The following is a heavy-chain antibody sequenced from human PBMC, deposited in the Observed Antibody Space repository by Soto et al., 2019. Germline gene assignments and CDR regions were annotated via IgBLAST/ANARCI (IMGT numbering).Heavy chain of an antibody. V-gene: IGHV3-15*07. CDR3: NTDSYLTSKLVRFDY. J-gene: IGHJ4*01. CDR2: IKGQVNGGTP. CDR1: GVTVSTAW. D-gene: IGHD3-3*02. Sequence: PCGSLRLACAASGVTVSTAWINWVRQAPGKGLEWVGRIKGQVNGGTPDFAAPVRGRFAISRDDSRSMVYLQMNRLKTEDTAVYYCNTDSYLTSKLVRFDYWGLGTLVTVSS.